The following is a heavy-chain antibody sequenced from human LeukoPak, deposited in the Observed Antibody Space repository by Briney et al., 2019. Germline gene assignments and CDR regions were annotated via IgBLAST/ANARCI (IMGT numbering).Heavy chain of an antibody. D-gene: IGHD3-10*01. Sequence: SETLSLTCTVSGGSISSGGYYWSWIRQHPGKGLEWIGYIYYSGSTYYNPSLKSRVTISVDTSKNQFSLKLSSVTAADTAVYYCARGPITMVRGVSLLAENYGMDVWGKGTTVTVSS. CDR2: IYYSGST. CDR3: ARGPITMVRGVSLLAENYGMDV. J-gene: IGHJ6*04. CDR1: GGSISSGGYY. V-gene: IGHV4-31*03.